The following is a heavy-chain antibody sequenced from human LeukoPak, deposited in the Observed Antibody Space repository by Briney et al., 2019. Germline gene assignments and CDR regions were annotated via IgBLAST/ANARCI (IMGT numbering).Heavy chain of an antibody. V-gene: IGHV4-59*01. CDR2: IYYSGST. J-gene: IGHJ5*02. Sequence: SETLSLTCTGSGGSHSSYYWSWLRQPPAKELEGIGDIYYSGSTNYNPSLMSQVTISLDKSKYQYSLKLSSVTAADPAVYHRARERFYGGNSESWFDLWGQGTLVTVSS. CDR1: GGSHSSYY. CDR3: ARERFYGGNSESWFDL. D-gene: IGHD4-23*01.